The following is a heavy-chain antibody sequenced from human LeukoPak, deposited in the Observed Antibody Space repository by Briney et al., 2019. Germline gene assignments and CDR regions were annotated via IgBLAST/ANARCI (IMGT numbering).Heavy chain of an antibody. V-gene: IGHV3-21*01. CDR3: ASARPKGRGYDDY. D-gene: IGHD5-12*01. J-gene: IGHJ4*02. CDR2: ISSSSSYI. CDR1: GFTFSTYG. Sequence: RGGSLRLSCVASGFTFSTYGMNWVRQAPGKGLEWVSSISSSSSYIYYADSVKGRFTISRDNAKNSLYLQMNSLRAEDTAVYYCASARPKGRGYDDYWGQGTLVTVSS.